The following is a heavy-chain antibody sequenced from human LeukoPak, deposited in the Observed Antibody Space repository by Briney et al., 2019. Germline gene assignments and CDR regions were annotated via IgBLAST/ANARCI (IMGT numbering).Heavy chain of an antibody. D-gene: IGHD6-19*01. Sequence: GASVKVSCKASGYTFTSYYMHWVRQAPGQGLEWMGIINPSGGSTSYAQKFQGRVTMTRDTSTSTVYMELSSLRSEDTAVYYCARDEVEYSSGWFDYYYYYYMDVWGKGTTVTISS. CDR2: INPSGGST. J-gene: IGHJ6*03. CDR1: GYTFTSYY. V-gene: IGHV1-46*01. CDR3: ARDEVEYSSGWFDYYYYYYMDV.